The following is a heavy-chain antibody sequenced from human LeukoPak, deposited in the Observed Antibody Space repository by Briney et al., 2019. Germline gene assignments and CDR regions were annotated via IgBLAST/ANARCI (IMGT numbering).Heavy chain of an antibody. CDR1: GYTFIGHY. CDR2: IDPNSGGT. D-gene: IGHD4-23*01. CDR3: ARETGVYGGNSILDY. Sequence: ASVKVSCKASGYTFIGHYMHWVRQVPGQGLEWMGWIDPNSGGTNYAQKFQGRVTMTRDTSLITANMELSRLTSDDTAVYYCARETGVYGGNSILDYWGQGTLVTVSS. J-gene: IGHJ4*02. V-gene: IGHV1-2*02.